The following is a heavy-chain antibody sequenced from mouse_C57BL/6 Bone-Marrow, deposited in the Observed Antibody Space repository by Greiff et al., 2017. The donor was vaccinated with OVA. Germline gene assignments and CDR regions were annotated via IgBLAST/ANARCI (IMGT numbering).Heavy chain of an antibody. D-gene: IGHD1-1*01. V-gene: IGHV1-47*01. Sequence: VQLQQSGAELVKPGASVKMSCKASGYTFTTYPIEWMKQNHGKSLEWIGNFHPYNDDTKYNEKFKGKATLTVEKSYRTVYLELSRLTSDDSAVYDCARDGSRGSWFAYWGQGTLVTVSA. CDR3: ARDGSRGSWFAY. J-gene: IGHJ3*01. CDR2: FHPYNDDT. CDR1: GYTFTTYP.